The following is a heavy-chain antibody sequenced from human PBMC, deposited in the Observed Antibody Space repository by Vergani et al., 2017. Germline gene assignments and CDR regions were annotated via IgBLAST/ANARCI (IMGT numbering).Heavy chain of an antibody. CDR2: ISNTGHGT. V-gene: IGHV3-23*01. CDR1: GFGFSTHT. D-gene: IGHD6-13*01. Sequence: EVQLLESGGGLVQPGGSLRLSCAASGFGFSTHTMTWVRQAPGKGLEWVTFISNTGHGTLYADAVKGRFTGSRDNSKNTVYLQMNSLRVEDTAIYYCAKDISSSERYLDFWGQGTLVTVSA. CDR3: AKDISSSERYLDF. J-gene: IGHJ4*02.